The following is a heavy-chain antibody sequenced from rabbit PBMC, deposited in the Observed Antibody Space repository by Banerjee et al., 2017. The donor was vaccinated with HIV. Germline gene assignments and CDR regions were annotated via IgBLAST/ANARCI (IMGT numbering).Heavy chain of an antibody. CDR2: IYTGDGNT. Sequence: EQLVESGGGLVQPGGSLKLSCKASGFDFSSYGVSWVRQAPGKGPEWIACIYTGDGNTHYASWAKGRFTISKTSSTVDLKMTSLTVADTATYFCARGGGGYAGYGHGDDAFDPWGQGTLVTVS. CDR3: ARGGGGYAGYGHGDDAFDP. CDR1: GFDFSSYG. V-gene: IGHV1S21*01. J-gene: IGHJ2*01. D-gene: IGHD7-1*01.